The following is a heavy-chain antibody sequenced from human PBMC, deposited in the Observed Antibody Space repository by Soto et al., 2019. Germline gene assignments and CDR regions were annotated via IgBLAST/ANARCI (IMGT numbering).Heavy chain of an antibody. CDR3: AKDPLHYYDSSGYYDY. CDR2: ISGSGGST. J-gene: IGHJ4*02. V-gene: IGHV3-23*01. CDR1: GFTFSSYA. D-gene: IGHD3-22*01. Sequence: EVQLLESGGGLVQPGGSLRLSCAASGFTFSSYAMSWVRQAPGKGLEWVSAISGSGGSTYYADSVKGRFTISRDNSKNTLYLQMNSLRAEDTAVYYCAKDPLHYYDSSGYYDYWGQGTLVTVSS.